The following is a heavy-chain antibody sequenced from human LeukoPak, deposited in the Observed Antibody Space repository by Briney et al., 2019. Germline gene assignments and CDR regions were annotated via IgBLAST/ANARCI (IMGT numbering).Heavy chain of an antibody. CDR3: AKGGAEKGGAFTYYDFWSGYYFDY. J-gene: IGHJ4*02. Sequence: GGSLRLSCAASGFTFTNYGMHWVRQAPGKGLQWVAFIRYDGSNKYYADSVKGRFTISRDNSKNTLYLQMNSLRAEDTAVYYCAKGGAEKGGAFTYYDFWSGYYFDYWGQGTLVTVSS. V-gene: IGHV3-30*02. CDR2: IRYDGSNK. CDR1: GFTFTNYG. D-gene: IGHD3-3*01.